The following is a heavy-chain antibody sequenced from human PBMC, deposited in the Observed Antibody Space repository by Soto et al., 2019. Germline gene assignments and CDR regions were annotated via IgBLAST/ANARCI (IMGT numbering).Heavy chain of an antibody. V-gene: IGHV6-1*01. J-gene: IGHJ6*02. D-gene: IGHD5-12*01. CDR1: GDSVSSNSAA. CDR3: AREGSGYVILDLNYYYGMDV. CDR2: TYYRSKWYN. Sequence: SQTLSLTCVISGDSVSSNSAAWNWIRQSPSRGLEWLGRTYYRSKWYNDYAVSVKSRITINPDTSKNQFSLQLNSVTPEDTAVYYCAREGSGYVILDLNYYYGMDVWGQGTTVTVSS.